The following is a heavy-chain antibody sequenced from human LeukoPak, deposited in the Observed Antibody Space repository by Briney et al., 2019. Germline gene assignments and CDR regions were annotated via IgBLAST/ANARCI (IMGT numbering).Heavy chain of an antibody. D-gene: IGHD6-19*01. V-gene: IGHV3-30*03. CDR3: ARDRHAGSGWYRGFDY. CDR2: ISYDGSNK. Sequence: GRSLRLSCAASGFTFSSYGMHWVRQAPGKGLEWVAVISYDGSNKYYADSVKGRFTISRDNSKNTLYLQMNSLRAEDTAVYYCARDRHAGSGWYRGFDYWGQGTLVTVSS. J-gene: IGHJ4*02. CDR1: GFTFSSYG.